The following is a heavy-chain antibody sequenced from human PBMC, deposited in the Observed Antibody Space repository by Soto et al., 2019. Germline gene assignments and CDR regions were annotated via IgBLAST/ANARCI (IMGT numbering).Heavy chain of an antibody. CDR2: RYYSEST. CDR1: GGSITTGGYY. CDR3: ARNKCSGGSCYSWSLDY. Sequence: KPSETLSLTCTVSGGSITTGGYYWSWIRQLPGKGLEWIGHRYYSESTYYNPSLKSRVSISLDTSKNQFSLKLSFVTAADTAMYYCARNKCSGGSCYSWSLDYWGQGTPVTVSS. D-gene: IGHD2-15*01. J-gene: IGHJ4*02. V-gene: IGHV4-31*03.